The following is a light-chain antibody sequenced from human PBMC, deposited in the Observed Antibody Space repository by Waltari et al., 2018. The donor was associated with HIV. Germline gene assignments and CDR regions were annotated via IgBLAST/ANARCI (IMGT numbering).Light chain of an antibody. CDR2: GAS. CDR1: QSVTSN. CDR3: QQYNNWPSLT. J-gene: IGKJ4*01. Sequence: EIVMPQSPATLSLSPGERTTLSCRASQSVTSNLAWYQQKPGQAPRLLIYGASTRATGIPARFSGSGSGTEFTLTISSRQSEDFAVYYCQQYNNWPSLTFGGGTKVEI. V-gene: IGKV3-15*01.